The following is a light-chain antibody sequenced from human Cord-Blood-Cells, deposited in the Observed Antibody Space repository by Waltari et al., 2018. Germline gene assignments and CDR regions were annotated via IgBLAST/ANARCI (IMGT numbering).Light chain of an antibody. CDR1: QSISSW. Sequence: RVTITCRASQSISSWLAWYQQKPGKAPKLLIYDASSLESGVPSRFSGSGSGTEFTLTISSLQPDDFATYYCQQYNSYLFTFGPGTKVDIK. CDR3: QQYNSYLFT. V-gene: IGKV1-5*01. CDR2: DAS. J-gene: IGKJ3*01.